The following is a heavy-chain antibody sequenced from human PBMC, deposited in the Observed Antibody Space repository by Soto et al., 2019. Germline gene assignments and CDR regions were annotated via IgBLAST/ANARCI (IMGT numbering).Heavy chain of an antibody. V-gene: IGHV4-31*03. D-gene: IGHD3-10*01. Sequence: QVQLQESGPGLVKPSQTLSLTCTVSGGSISSGGYYWSWIRQHPGKGLEWIGYIYYSGSTYYNPYLKSRVTISVDTSKNQFSLKLSSVTAADTAVYYCARDRGSGSYYDYYYYGMDVWGQGTTVTVSS. CDR2: IYYSGST. CDR3: ARDRGSGSYYDYYYYGMDV. CDR1: GGSISSGGYY. J-gene: IGHJ6*02.